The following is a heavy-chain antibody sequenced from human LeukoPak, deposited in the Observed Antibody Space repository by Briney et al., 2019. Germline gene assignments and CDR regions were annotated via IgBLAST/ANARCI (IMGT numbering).Heavy chain of an antibody. CDR1: GFTFSSYG. J-gene: IGHJ3*02. CDR3: AKGLNPQWLYDAFDI. D-gene: IGHD6-19*01. Sequence: GGSLRLSCAASGFTFSSYGMHWVRQAPGKGLEWVALISYDGSDKYYADSVRGRFTISRDNSKNTLYLQMNSLRAEDTAVYYCAKGLNPQWLYDAFDIWGQGTMVTVSS. CDR2: ISYDGSDK. V-gene: IGHV3-30*18.